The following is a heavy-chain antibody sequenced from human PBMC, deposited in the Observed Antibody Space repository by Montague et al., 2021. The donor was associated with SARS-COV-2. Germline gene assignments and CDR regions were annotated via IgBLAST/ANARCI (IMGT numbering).Heavy chain of an antibody. V-gene: IGHV6-1*01. CDR1: GDSVSSNSAT. CDR2: TYYRSKWYN. D-gene: IGHD1-1*01. Sequence: CAISGDSVSSNSATWKWLRQSPSRGLEWLGRTYYRSKWYNDYAXXXRGRVTINPDTSKNQFSLQLNPVTPEDTAIYYCTSGREGNYNVMDVWGQGTTVTVSS. CDR3: TSGREGNYNVMDV. J-gene: IGHJ6*02.